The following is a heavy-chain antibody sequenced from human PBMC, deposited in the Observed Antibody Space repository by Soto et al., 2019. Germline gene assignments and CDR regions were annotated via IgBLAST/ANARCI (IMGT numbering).Heavy chain of an antibody. CDR1: GYTFTGYY. V-gene: IGHV1-46*01. D-gene: IGHD6-13*01. CDR3: ARVGRIAAAGPQLSTSLNWFDP. CDR2: INPSGGST. J-gene: IGHJ5*02. Sequence: GASVKVSCKASGYTFTGYYMHWVRQAPGQGLEWKGIINPSGGSTSYAQKFQGRVTMTRDTSTSTVYMELSSLRSEDTAVYYCARVGRIAAAGPQLSTSLNWFDPWGQGTLVTVSS.